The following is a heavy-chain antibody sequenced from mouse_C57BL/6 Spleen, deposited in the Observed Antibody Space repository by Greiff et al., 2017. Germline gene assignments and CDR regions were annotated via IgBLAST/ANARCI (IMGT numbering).Heavy chain of an antibody. V-gene: IGHV1-26*01. CDR3: ARNYGSRPWFAY. D-gene: IGHD1-1*01. CDR1: GYTFTDYY. CDR2: INPNNGGT. Sequence: EVQLQQSGPELVKPGASVKISCKASGYTFTDYYMNWVKQSHGKSLEWIGDINPNNGGTSYNQKFKGKATLTVDKSSGTAYMELRGRTSADASVYYCARNYGSRPWFAYWGQGTLVTVSA. J-gene: IGHJ3*01.